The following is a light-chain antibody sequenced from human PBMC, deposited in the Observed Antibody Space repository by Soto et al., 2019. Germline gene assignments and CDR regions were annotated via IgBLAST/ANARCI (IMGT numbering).Light chain of an antibody. Sequence: EIVLTQARATRSLSPAESATLSCRARQSISSDLAWYQQKPGQAPRLFIYDASNRVTGIPARFRGSGSGTDFTLTISTLEPEDFAVYYCQQRSSWPRTFGQGTKVDIK. J-gene: IGKJ1*01. V-gene: IGKV3-11*01. CDR1: QSISSD. CDR2: DAS. CDR3: QQRSSWPRT.